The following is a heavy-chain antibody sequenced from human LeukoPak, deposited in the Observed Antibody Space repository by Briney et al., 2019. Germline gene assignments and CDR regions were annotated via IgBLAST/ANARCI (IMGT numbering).Heavy chain of an antibody. J-gene: IGHJ4*02. Sequence: SQTLSLTCTVPGGSISRYYWSCIRQPPGKGLEWIGYIYYNGNTNYNPSLKSRVTISVDTSTNQFSLKLSSVHAADMAVYYCARVVYYGSGSSISYYFDYWGQGTLVTVSS. CDR2: IYYNGNT. CDR3: ARVVYYGSGSSISYYFDY. V-gene: IGHV4-59*01. D-gene: IGHD3-10*01. CDR1: GGSISRYY.